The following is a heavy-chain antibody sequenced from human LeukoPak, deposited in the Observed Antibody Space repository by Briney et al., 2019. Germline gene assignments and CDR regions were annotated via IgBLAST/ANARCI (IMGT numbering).Heavy chain of an antibody. D-gene: IGHD3-22*01. CDR1: GYTFTSYY. J-gene: IGHJ6*02. Sequence: GASVKVSCKASGYTFTSYYMHWVRQAPGQGLEWMGIINPSGGSTSYAQKFQGRVTMTRDTSTSTVYMELSSLRSEDTAVYYCARDERYYYDSSGYYLVYYYGMDVWGQGTTVTVSS. CDR2: INPSGGST. CDR3: ARDERYYYDSSGYYLVYYYGMDV. V-gene: IGHV1-46*01.